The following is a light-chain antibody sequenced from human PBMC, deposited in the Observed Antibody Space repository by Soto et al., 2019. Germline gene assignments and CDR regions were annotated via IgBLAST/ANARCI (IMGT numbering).Light chain of an antibody. Sequence: QSALTQPASVSGSPGQSITISCTGKSSDVGGYNYVSWYQQHPGKAPKIMIYDVSNRPSWISNRFSGSKSGNTSSLTISGLQAEDEADYYCSSYTSSSTLVVFGGGTQLTVL. CDR1: SSDVGGYNY. CDR3: SSYTSSSTLVV. V-gene: IGLV2-14*01. CDR2: DVS. J-gene: IGLJ2*01.